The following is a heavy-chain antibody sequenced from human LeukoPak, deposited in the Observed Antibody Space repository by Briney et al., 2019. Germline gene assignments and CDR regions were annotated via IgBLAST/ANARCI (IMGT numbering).Heavy chain of an antibody. CDR2: MNPNSGNT. V-gene: IGHV1-8*03. J-gene: IGHJ3*02. Sequence: ASVKVSCKASGYTFTSYDINWVRQATGQGLEWMGWMNPNSGNTGYAQKFQGRVTITRNTSISTAYMELSSLRSEDTAVYYCARVGIAGDYGDYDDAFDIWGQGTMVTVSS. D-gene: IGHD4-17*01. CDR3: ARVGIAGDYGDYDDAFDI. CDR1: GYTFTSYD.